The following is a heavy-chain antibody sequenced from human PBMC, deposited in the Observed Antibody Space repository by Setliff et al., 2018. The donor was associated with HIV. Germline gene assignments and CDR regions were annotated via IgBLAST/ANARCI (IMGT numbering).Heavy chain of an antibody. J-gene: IGHJ3*01. CDR1: GGPITTSTYY. CDR2: IYHNGFA. D-gene: IGHD2-2*01. CDR3: ARHICGTTACYAVDV. V-gene: IGHV4-61*05. Sequence: PSETLSLTCSVSGGPITTSTYYWGWIRQPPGKGLEWTGNIYHNGFANYNPSLKSRLTISVDTSKNQVSLTLSSVTPADTAVYYCARHICGTTACYAVDVWGPGTMVTVSS.